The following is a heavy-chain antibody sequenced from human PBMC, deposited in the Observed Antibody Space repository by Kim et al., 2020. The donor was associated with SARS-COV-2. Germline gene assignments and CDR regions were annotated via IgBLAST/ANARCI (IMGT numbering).Heavy chain of an antibody. CDR3: ARGASSSSWWGYQHSYGIDV. CDR2: IYYSAST. Sequence: SETLSLTCTVSGGSISSSSYYWGWIRQPPGKGLEWIGSIYYSASTYYNPSRQSRVTISVATYKNQLSLKLSSVTAADAAVYYCARGASSSSWWGYQHSYGIDVWGQGTMVTVSS. D-gene: IGHD6-13*01. J-gene: IGHJ6*02. V-gene: IGHV4-39*01. CDR1: GGSISSSSYY.